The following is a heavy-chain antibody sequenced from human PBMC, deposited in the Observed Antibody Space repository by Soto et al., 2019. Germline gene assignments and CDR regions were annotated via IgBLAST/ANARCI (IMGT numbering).Heavy chain of an antibody. Sequence: GESLRLSCAASGFTFSSYWMSWVRQAPGKGLEWVANIKQDGSEKYYVDSVKGRFTISRDNAKNSLYLQMNSLRAEDTAVYYCARKELNGYYYYMDVWGKGTTVTVSS. CDR2: IKQDGSEK. D-gene: IGHD3-10*01. J-gene: IGHJ6*03. CDR1: GFTFSSYW. CDR3: ARKELNGYYYYMDV. V-gene: IGHV3-7*01.